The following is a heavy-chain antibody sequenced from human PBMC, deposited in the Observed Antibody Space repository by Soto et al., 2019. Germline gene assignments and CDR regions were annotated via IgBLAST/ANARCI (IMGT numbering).Heavy chain of an antibody. CDR2: IDGSGTTK. Sequence: EVQLLESGGGLVQPGGSLRHSCGVSGFTFNDFEMNWVRQAPGKGLEWLAYIDGSGTTKKYADSVRGRFTISRDNPNNSLFLQMSSLCAADTAIYYCARGFGRFNYWGQGTRVSVSS. J-gene: IGHJ4*02. CDR3: ARGFGRFNY. D-gene: IGHD3-10*01. V-gene: IGHV3-48*03. CDR1: GFTFNDFE.